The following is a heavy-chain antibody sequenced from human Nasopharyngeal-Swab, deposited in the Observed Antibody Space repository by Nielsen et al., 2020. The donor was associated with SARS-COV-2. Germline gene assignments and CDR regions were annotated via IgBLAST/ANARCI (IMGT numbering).Heavy chain of an antibody. CDR2: IYHSGST. CDR1: GYSISSGYY. J-gene: IGHJ5*02. D-gene: IGHD6-13*01. CDR3: ARRSYSSSWYGGGLDP. Sequence: GSLRRSCTVSGYSISSGYYWGWIRQPPGKGLEWIGSIYHSGSTYYNPSLKSRVTISVDTSKNQFSLKLSSVTAADTAVYYCARRSYSSSWYGGGLDPWGQGTLVTVSS. V-gene: IGHV4-38-2*02.